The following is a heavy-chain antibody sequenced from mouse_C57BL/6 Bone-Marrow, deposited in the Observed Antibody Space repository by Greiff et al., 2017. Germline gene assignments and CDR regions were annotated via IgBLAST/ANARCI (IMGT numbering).Heavy chain of an antibody. D-gene: IGHD2-5*01. J-gene: IGHJ3*01. CDR2: LWTGGGT. CDR1: GFSLTSYA. V-gene: IGHV2-9-1*01. Sequence: QVQLKESGPGLVAPSQSLSITCTVSGFSLTSYAISWVRQPPGKGLEWLGVLWTGGGTNSTSALKSRLSISTDNSKSPVFLKMNSLQTDDTARYYCARYSKGAWFADWGQGTLVTVSS. CDR3: ARYSKGAWFAD.